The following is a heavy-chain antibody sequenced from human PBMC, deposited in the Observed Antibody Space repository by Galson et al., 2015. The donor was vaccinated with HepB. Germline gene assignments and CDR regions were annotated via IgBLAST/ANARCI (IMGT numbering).Heavy chain of an antibody. D-gene: IGHD3-22*01. CDR3: AKFRAPYYDSSGSLDY. V-gene: IGHV3-23*01. CDR1: GFTFSSYA. Sequence: SLRLSCAASGFTFSSYAMSWVRQAPGKGLEWVSAISGSGGSTYYADSVKGRFTISRDNSKNTLYLQMNSLRAEDTAVYYCAKFRAPYYDSSGSLDYWGQGTLVTVSS. J-gene: IGHJ4*02. CDR2: ISGSGGST.